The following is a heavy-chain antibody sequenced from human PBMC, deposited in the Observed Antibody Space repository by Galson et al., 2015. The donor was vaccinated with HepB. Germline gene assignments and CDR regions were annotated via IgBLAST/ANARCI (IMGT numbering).Heavy chain of an antibody. CDR2: IWYDGSNK. Sequence: SLRLSCAASGFTFSSYGMHWVRQAPGKGLEWVAVIWYDGSNKYYADSVKGRFTISRDNSKNTLYLQMNSLRAEDTAVYYCARDGLIGFPAAGTGDDAFDIWGQGTMVTVSS. J-gene: IGHJ3*02. CDR1: GFTFSSYG. CDR3: ARDGLIGFPAAGTGDDAFDI. D-gene: IGHD6-13*01. V-gene: IGHV3-33*08.